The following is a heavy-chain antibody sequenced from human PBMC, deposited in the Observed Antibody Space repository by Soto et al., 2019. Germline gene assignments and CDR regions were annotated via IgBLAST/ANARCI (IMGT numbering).Heavy chain of an antibody. J-gene: IGHJ1*01. CDR1: GFTFSSYW. CDR2: IKQDGSEK. D-gene: IGHD6-13*01. Sequence: GGSPRLSCAASGFTFSSYWMSWVRQAPGKGLEWVANIKQDGSEKYYVDSVKGRFTISRDNAKNSLYLQMNSLRAEDTAVYYCARLGIAAAGTLAEYFQHWGQGTLVTVSS. V-gene: IGHV3-7*05. CDR3: ARLGIAAAGTLAEYFQH.